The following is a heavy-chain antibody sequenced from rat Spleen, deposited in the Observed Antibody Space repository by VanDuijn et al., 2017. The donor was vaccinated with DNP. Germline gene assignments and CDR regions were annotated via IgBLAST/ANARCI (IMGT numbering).Heavy chain of an antibody. Sequence: EVQLVESGGGLVKHGRSLKLSCAASGLTISAYYMAWGRQAPEKGLEWVECIGSPAYAPYSTDSVKGRFTISRDNAKSTLYLQRNSLRSEDMATYSCVGWNSGHFDYWGQGVMVTVSS. J-gene: IGHJ2*01. CDR1: GLTISAYY. V-gene: IGHV5-22*01. CDR2: IGSPAYAP. D-gene: IGHD4-3*01. CDR3: VGWNSGHFDY.